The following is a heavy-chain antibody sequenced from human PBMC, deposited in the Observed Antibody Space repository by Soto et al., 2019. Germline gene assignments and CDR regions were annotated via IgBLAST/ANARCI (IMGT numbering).Heavy chain of an antibody. CDR2: IIPIFGTA. J-gene: IGHJ4*02. Sequence: QVQLVQSGAEVKKPGSSVKVSCKASGGTFSSYAISWVRQAPGQGLEWMGGIIPIFGTANYAQKFQGRVTITADEDTSTADMELSSLRAEDTAVYYCARAGYYCGAVGGFDYWGQGTLVTVSS. D-gene: IGHD3-10*01. V-gene: IGHV1-69*12. CDR3: ARAGYYCGAVGGFDY. CDR1: GGTFSSYA.